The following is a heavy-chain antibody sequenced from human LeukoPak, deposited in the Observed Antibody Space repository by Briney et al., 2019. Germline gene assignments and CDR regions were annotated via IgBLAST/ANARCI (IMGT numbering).Heavy chain of an antibody. CDR2: IKQDGSEK. CDR3: ARGFWPAPVWYYDSSGYHKRAFDI. CDR1: GFTFSSYW. V-gene: IGHV3-7*01. J-gene: IGHJ3*02. Sequence: GGSLRLSCAASGFTFSSYWMSWVRQAPGKGLEWVANIKQDGSEKYYVDSVKGRFTISRDNAKNSLYLQMNSLRAEDTAVYYCARGFWPAPVWYYDSSGYHKRAFDIWGQGTMVTVSS. D-gene: IGHD3-22*01.